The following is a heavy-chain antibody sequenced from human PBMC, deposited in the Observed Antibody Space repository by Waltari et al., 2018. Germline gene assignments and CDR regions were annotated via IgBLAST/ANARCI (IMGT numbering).Heavy chain of an antibody. V-gene: IGHV4-39*01. CDR1: GGSIIRTTYY. CDR2: SYYSGSP. J-gene: IGHJ6*02. CDR3: ATHSANHDYHYYAMDV. Sequence: QLQLQESGPGLVKPSETLSLTCIVPGGSIIRTTYYWGWLRQPPGKGLEWIGSSYYSGSPNYNPSLKSRVTISVDTSKNRFSLKVSSVTAADTALYYCATHSANHDYHYYAMDVWGLGTTVTVSS. D-gene: IGHD2-15*01.